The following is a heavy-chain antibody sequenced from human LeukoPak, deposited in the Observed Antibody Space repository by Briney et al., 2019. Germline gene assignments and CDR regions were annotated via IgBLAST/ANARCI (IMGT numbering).Heavy chain of an antibody. V-gene: IGHV1-69*01. D-gene: IGHD4-23*01. CDR1: GGTFSSYT. J-gene: IGHJ4*02. Sequence: SVKVPCKASGGTFSSYTISWVRQAPGQGLEWMGGITPIFGRANYAQKFQGRVTITAVESKSTAYMELRSLRSEDTAVYYCARGWLAETTVVTPYNYWGQGTLVTVSS. CDR2: ITPIFGRA. CDR3: ARGWLAETTVVTPYNY.